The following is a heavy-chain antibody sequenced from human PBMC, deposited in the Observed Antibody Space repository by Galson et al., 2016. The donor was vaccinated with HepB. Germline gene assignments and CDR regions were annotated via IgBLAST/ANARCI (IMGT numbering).Heavy chain of an antibody. V-gene: IGHV3-53*05. CDR2: IDPAGRT. CDR3: AREAPLLIGYAEGSHFDH. J-gene: IGHJ4*02. Sequence: SLRLSCAVSGFLVYSEYTSWVRQAPGKGLEWVSRIDPAGRTFYADSVKGRFTISRDNSRNTLFLKMNSLTAEDTAVYYYAREAPLLIGYAEGSHFDHWGQGTLVLVSS. CDR1: GFLVYSEY. D-gene: IGHD2-2*01.